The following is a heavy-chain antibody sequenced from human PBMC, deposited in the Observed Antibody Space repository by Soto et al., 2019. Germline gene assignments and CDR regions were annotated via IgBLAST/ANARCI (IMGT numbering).Heavy chain of an antibody. V-gene: IGHV1-3*01. CDR1: GYTFTSYA. J-gene: IGHJ4*02. D-gene: IGHD4-17*01. Sequence: ASVKVSCKASGYTFTSYAMHWVRQAHGQRLEWMGWINAGNGNTKYSQKFQGRVTITRDTSASTAYIELSSLRSEDTAVYYCARGAPTVTTGPDYGGQGTLVTVSS. CDR3: ARGAPTVTTGPDY. CDR2: INAGNGNT.